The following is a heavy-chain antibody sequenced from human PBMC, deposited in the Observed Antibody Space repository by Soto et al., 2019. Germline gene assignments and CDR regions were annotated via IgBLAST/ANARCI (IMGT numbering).Heavy chain of an antibody. CDR2: MKEDGGEI. J-gene: IGHJ4*02. V-gene: IGHV3-7*01. D-gene: IGHD3-22*01. CDR3: VRDRGYSTYDN. CDR1: GFTFKSYW. Sequence: EVYLVESGGGLVQPGGSLRLSCAASGFTFKSYWMAWVRQAPGKGLEWVANMKEDGGEINYVESVRGRFTISRENAENSLHLQMSSLRAEDTAVYHCVRDRGYSTYDNWGQGTLVTVSS.